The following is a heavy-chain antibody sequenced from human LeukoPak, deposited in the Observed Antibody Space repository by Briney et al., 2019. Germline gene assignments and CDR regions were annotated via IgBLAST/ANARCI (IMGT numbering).Heavy chain of an antibody. CDR3: ARGHSGYDNYYWFDP. J-gene: IGHJ5*02. Sequence: SVKVSCKASGGTFSSYAISWVRQAPGQGLEWMGRIIPIFGTASYAQKFQGRVTITTDESTSTAYMELSSLRSEDTAVYYCARGHSGYDNYYWFDPWGQGTLVTVSS. D-gene: IGHD5-12*01. CDR1: GGTFSSYA. V-gene: IGHV1-69*05. CDR2: IIPIFGTA.